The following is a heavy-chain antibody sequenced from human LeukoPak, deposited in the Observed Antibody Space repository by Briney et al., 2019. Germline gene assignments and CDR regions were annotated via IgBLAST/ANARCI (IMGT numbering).Heavy chain of an antibody. V-gene: IGHV3-23*01. Sequence: PGGSLRLSCAASGFSFSSYAMSWVRQAPGKGLEWISAISNGGNIYYADSVRGRFTISRDNSKSMLYLQMNSLRAEDTAVYYCAKRGEHTRSPGKYYFDYWGQGILVTVSS. CDR1: GFSFSSYA. CDR3: AKRGEHTRSPGKYYFDY. J-gene: IGHJ4*02. D-gene: IGHD3-16*01. CDR2: ISNGGNI.